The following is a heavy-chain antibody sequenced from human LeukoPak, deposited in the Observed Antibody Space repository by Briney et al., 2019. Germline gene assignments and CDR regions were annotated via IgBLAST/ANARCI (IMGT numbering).Heavy chain of an antibody. Sequence: PSETLSLTCTVSGGSISSYYWSWIRQPPGKGLEWIGCIYYSGSTNYNPSLKSRVTISVDTSKNQFSLKLSSVTAADTAVYYCARDPDITGTLYFDYWGQGTLVTVSS. CDR3: ARDPDITGTLYFDY. V-gene: IGHV4-59*01. D-gene: IGHD1-7*01. CDR2: IYYSGST. J-gene: IGHJ4*02. CDR1: GGSISSYY.